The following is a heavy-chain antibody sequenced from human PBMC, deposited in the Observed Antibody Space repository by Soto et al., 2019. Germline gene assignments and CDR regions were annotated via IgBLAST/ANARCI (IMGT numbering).Heavy chain of an antibody. V-gene: IGHV4-28*01. CDR3: ASKPNSLYYFDF. J-gene: IGHJ4*02. D-gene: IGHD5-18*01. CDR2: IFSTGHT. Sequence: QVQLQESGPGLVKPSDTLSLTCGVSGASISSDNWWVWIRQPPGKGLEWVGYIFSTGHTVYNPSLKSRVSMSVDTSNDQFSLRLNSVTALDTAVYFCASKPNSLYYFDFWGQGTLVAVS. CDR1: GASISSDNW.